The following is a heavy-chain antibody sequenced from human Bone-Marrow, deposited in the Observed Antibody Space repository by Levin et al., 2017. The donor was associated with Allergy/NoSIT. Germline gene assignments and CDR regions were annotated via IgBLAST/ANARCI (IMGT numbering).Heavy chain of an antibody. J-gene: IGHJ4*02. D-gene: IGHD2-2*01. CDR3: ARDIVVVPAAKGIYDY. CDR2: ISAYNGNT. Sequence: ASVKVSCKASGYTFTSYGISWVRQAPGQGLEWMGWISAYNGNTNYAQKLQGRVTMTTDTSTSTAYMELRSLRSDDTAVYYCARDIVVVPAAKGIYDYWGQGTLVTVSS. V-gene: IGHV1-18*01. CDR1: GYTFTSYG.